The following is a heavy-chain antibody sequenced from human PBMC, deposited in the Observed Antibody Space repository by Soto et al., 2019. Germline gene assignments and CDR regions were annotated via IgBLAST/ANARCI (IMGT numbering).Heavy chain of an antibody. D-gene: IGHD5-18*01. Sequence: GASVKVSCKASGYTFTSYAMNWVRQAPGQGLEWVSAISGSGDGTDYADSVKGRFTISRDNSKNTLYLQMNSLRAEDTAVYYCAGPGYSSQDYWGQGALVTVSS. CDR1: GYTFTSYA. J-gene: IGHJ4*02. V-gene: IGHV3-23*01. CDR3: AGPGYSSQDY. CDR2: ISGSGDGT.